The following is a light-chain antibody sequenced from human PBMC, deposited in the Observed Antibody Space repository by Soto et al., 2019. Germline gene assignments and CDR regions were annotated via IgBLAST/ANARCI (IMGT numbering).Light chain of an antibody. J-gene: IGLJ1*01. CDR2: DVD. CDR3: SSYTSSNTYV. V-gene: IGLV2-11*01. Sequence: QSVLTQPRSVSGSPGQSVSISCTGTSGDVGSYIHVSWYQQHPGRASKLMIYDVDERPSGVPDRFSGSKSGNTASLTISGLQAEDEADYYCSSYTSSNTYVFGTGTKVTVL. CDR1: SGDVGSYIH.